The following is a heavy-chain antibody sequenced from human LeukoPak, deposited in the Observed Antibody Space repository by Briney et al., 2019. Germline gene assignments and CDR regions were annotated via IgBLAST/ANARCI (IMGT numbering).Heavy chain of an antibody. D-gene: IGHD2-21*02. Sequence: ASVKVSCKASGYTFTSYGISWVRQAPGQGLEWMGWISAYNGNTNYAQKLQGRVTMTTDTSTSTAYMELRSLRSDDTAVYYCARDEGHIVVVTAVYFDYWGQGTLVTVSS. CDR3: ARDEGHIVVVTAVYFDY. CDR2: ISAYNGNT. J-gene: IGHJ4*02. V-gene: IGHV1-18*01. CDR1: GYTFTSYG.